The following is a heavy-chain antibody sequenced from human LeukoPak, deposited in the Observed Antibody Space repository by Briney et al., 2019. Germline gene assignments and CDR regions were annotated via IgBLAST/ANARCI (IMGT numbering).Heavy chain of an antibody. CDR1: GGSFSGYY. J-gene: IGHJ4*02. D-gene: IGHD3-10*01. V-gene: IGHV4-34*01. CDR2: INHSGST. CDR3: ARGVWGYGSGSYQPPYFDY. Sequence: SETLSLTCAVYGGSFSGYYWSWIRQPPGKGLEWIGEINHSGSTNYNPSLKSRGTISVDTSKNQFSLKLSSVTAADTAVYYCARGVWGYGSGSYQPPYFDYWGQGTLVTVSS.